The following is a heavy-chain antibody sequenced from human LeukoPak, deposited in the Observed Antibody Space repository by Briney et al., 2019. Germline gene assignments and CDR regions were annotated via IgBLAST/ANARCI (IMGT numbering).Heavy chain of an antibody. V-gene: IGHV3-23*01. D-gene: IGHD1-26*01. CDR1: GFTFSRYA. Sequence: TGGSLRLSCAASGFTFSRYAMTWVRQAPGKGLEWVSHITNSGDSTNFADSVKGRFTISRDNSRNTLYLQMSSLRTEDTALYYCARSKWALLTPIDYWGQGTLVTVSS. CDR2: ITNSGDST. CDR3: ARSKWALLTPIDY. J-gene: IGHJ4*02.